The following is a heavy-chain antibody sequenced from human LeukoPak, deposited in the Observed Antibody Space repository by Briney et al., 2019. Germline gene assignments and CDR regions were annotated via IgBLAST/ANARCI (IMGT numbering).Heavy chain of an antibody. CDR1: GFTVFNNY. J-gene: IGHJ4*02. D-gene: IGHD6-6*01. Sequence: GGSLRLSCAASGFTVFNNYMSWVRQAPGKGLEWVSGINWNGGRTGYADSMKGRFIISRDNAKNSLYLQMNSLRAEDTAVYYCAHLSEYSSSLDYWGQGTLVTVSS. V-gene: IGHV3-20*04. CDR3: AHLSEYSSSLDY. CDR2: INWNGGRT.